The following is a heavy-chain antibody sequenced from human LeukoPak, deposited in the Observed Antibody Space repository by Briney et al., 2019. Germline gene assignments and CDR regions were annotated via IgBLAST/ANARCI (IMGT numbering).Heavy chain of an antibody. CDR3: ATYSSSNGREFQY. CDR2: IKQAGSEK. J-gene: IGHJ1*01. D-gene: IGHD2-2*01. V-gene: IGHV3-7*01. Sequence: GGSLRLSCAASGFTFSSYWMSWVRQAPGKGLEWVANIKQAGSEKYYVDSVKGRFTISRDNAKNSLYLQMNSLRAEDTAVYYCATYSSSNGREFQYWGQGTLVTVSS. CDR1: GFTFSSYW.